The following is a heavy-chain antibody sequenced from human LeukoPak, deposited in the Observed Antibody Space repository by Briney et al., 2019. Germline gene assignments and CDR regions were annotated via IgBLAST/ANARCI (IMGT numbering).Heavy chain of an antibody. J-gene: IGHJ4*02. CDR1: GGSISTNTYY. V-gene: IGHV4-39*07. CDR3: ARGARYSGSYSY. D-gene: IGHD1-26*01. Sequence: SETLSLTCIVSGGSISTNTYYWGWVRLPPGRGLEWIGEIHHRGTTYYNPSLKSRVTISVDTSKNQFSLKLSSVTAADTAVYYCARGARYSGSYSYWGQGTLVTVSS. CDR2: IHHRGTT.